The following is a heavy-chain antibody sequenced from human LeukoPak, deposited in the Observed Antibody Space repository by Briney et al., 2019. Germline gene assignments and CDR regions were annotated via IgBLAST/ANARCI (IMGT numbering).Heavy chain of an antibody. CDR2: INPNSDT. CDR1: GYTFTDYD. D-gene: IGHD1-1*01. V-gene: IGHV1-2*02. Sequence: ASVTVSFTASGYTFTDYDMHWVRQAPGQRLEWMGWINPNSDTNYAQKFQGRVTMTRDTSTSTGYMELTRLTSDDTAVYFCARIRWMDYWGQGTLVTVSS. J-gene: IGHJ4*02. CDR3: ARIRWMDY.